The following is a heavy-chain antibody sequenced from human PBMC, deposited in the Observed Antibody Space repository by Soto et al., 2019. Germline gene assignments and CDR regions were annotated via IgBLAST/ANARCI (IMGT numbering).Heavy chain of an antibody. CDR1: GGSISGYY. V-gene: IGHV4-59*01. D-gene: IGHD3-3*01. Sequence: TLSLTCAVSGGSISGYYWSWIRQPPGKGLEWIGYISYSGSTDYNPSLKSRVTISVDTSRNQFSLKLTSVTAADTAVYYCARNDFWSGYYNYWGQGTLVTVSS. CDR3: ARNDFWSGYYNY. J-gene: IGHJ4*02. CDR2: ISYSGST.